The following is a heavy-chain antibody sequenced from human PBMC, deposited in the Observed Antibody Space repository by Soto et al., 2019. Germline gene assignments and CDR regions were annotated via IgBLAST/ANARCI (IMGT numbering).Heavy chain of an antibody. D-gene: IGHD3-22*01. J-gene: IGHJ4*01. CDR2: ISSSSSYI. CDR3: TTDSYSSIIVVRFDY. V-gene: IGHV3-21*03. Sequence: GGSLRLSCASSGVTFSSYSMNWVRQAPGKGLEWVSSISSSSSYIYYAAPVKGRFAISRDDSKNMVYLQMNSLKTEDIGIYYCTTDSYSSIIVVRFDYWGHGTLVTVSS. CDR1: GVTFSSYS.